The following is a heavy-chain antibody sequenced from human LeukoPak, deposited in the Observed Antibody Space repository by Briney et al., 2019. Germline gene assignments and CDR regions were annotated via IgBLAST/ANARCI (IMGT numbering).Heavy chain of an antibody. J-gene: IGHJ6*02. CDR1: GYSISSYY. CDR3: ARLSGLGGWLLRYYYYGMDV. V-gene: IGHV4-59*08. D-gene: IGHD3-22*01. Sequence: PSETLSLTCTVSGYSISSYYWSWIRQPPGKGLEWVGYIYYSGSTNYNPSLKSRVTISVDTSKNQFALKLSSVTAADTAVYYCARLSGLGGWLLRYYYYGMDVWGQGTTVTVSS. CDR2: IYYSGST.